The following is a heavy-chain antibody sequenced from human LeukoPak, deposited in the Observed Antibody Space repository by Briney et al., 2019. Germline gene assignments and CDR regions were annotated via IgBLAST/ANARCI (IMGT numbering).Heavy chain of an antibody. V-gene: IGHV1-8*01. Sequence: ASVQVSCKASGYTFTSYDINWVRQATGQGLEWMGWMNPNSGNTGYAQKFQGRVTMTRNTSISTAYMELSSLRSEDTAVYYCARGTGRCSGGSCYPYYYYYYMDVWGKGTTVTVSS. J-gene: IGHJ6*03. D-gene: IGHD2-15*01. CDR3: ARGTGRCSGGSCYPYYYYYYMDV. CDR1: GYTFTSYD. CDR2: MNPNSGNT.